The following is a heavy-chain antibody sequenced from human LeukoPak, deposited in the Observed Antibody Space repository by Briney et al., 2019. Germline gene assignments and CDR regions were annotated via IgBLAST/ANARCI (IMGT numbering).Heavy chain of an antibody. V-gene: IGHV4-39*01. Sequence: SETLSLTCTVSGVSISSSSYYWGWTRQPPGKGLEWIGSIYYSGSTYYSPSLKSRVTISVDTSKNQFSLKLSSVTAADTAVYYCARRGICSSTSCYLFDYWGQGTLVTVSS. J-gene: IGHJ4*02. CDR1: GVSISSSSYY. CDR3: ARRGICSSTSCYLFDY. CDR2: IYYSGST. D-gene: IGHD2-2*01.